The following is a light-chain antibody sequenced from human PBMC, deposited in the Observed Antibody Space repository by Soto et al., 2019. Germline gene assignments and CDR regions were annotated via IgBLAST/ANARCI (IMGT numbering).Light chain of an antibody. Sequence: EIVLTQSPGTLSLSPGERAALSCRASHSVSSTYLAWYQQKPGQAPRLLIYGASSRATGIPDRFSGSGSGTYFTLTISRLEPEYFGGYYFQQYGSSPPTTFGQGTNLEIK. V-gene: IGKV3-20*01. J-gene: IGKJ2*01. CDR2: GAS. CDR1: HSVSSTY. CDR3: QQYGSSPPTT.